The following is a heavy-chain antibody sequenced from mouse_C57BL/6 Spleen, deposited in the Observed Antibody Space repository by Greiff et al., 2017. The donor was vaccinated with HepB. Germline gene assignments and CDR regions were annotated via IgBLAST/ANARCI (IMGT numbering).Heavy chain of an antibody. V-gene: IGHV5-6*02. CDR1: GFTFSSYG. CDR2: ISSGGSYT. Sequence: DVMLVESGGDLVKPGGSLKLSCAASGFTFSSYGMSWVRQTPDKRLEWVATISSGGSYTYYPDSVKGRFTISRDNAKNTLYLQMSSLKSEDTAMYYCARHQGGNWFAYWGQGTLVTVSA. CDR3: ARHQGGNWFAY. J-gene: IGHJ3*01.